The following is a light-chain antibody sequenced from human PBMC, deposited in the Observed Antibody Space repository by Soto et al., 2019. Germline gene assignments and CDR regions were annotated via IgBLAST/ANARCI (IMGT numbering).Light chain of an antibody. CDR2: LSS. J-gene: IGKJ1*01. CDR1: ESLLHSNGKNY. Sequence: EIVMTQSPLSLPVTPGESASISCRSSESLLHSNGKNYLDWYVQKPGQSPQLLIYLSSNRASGVPGRFSGSGSGTDFTLKISRVEAEDVGISSCMQSIHTRTFGPGTKVEIK. V-gene: IGKV2-28*01. CDR3: MQSIHTRT.